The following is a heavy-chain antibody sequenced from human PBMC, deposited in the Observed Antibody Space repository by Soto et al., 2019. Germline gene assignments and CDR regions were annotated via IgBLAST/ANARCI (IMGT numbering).Heavy chain of an antibody. CDR3: AKGSGSSAYSPFDY. CDR2: IYYSGGT. V-gene: IGHV4-30-4*01. D-gene: IGHD3-16*01. Sequence: SETLSLTCTVSGGSISSGDYYWSWIRQPPGKGLEWIGYIYYSGGTYYNPSLKSRVTISIDTSKNHFSLKLSSVTAADTAVYYCAKGSGSSAYSPFDYWGQGTLVTVSS. J-gene: IGHJ4*02. CDR1: GGSISSGDYY.